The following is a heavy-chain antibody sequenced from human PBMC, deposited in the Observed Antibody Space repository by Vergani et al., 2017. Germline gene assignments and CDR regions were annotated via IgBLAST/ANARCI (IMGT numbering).Heavy chain of an antibody. V-gene: IGHV3-23*01. J-gene: IGHJ6*04. CDR2: ISGSGGTT. CDR1: GFTFRGYV. CDR3: RGEMDV. Sequence: EVQLLESGGGLVQPGRSLRLSCAASGFTFRGYVMNWVRQAPGKGLEWVSTISGSGGTTYYADSVKGRFTISRDNSKNTLYLQMNSLRTEDTANYYCRGEMDVWGKGTTVTVSS.